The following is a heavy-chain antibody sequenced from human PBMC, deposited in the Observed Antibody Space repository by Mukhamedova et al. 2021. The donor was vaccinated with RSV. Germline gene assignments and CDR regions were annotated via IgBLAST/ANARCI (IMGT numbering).Heavy chain of an antibody. J-gene: IGHJ4*02. CDR2: MREDGGDI. V-gene: IGHV3-7*01. CDR3: ARPRGCSTTCHNFDY. Sequence: EWVAKMREDGGDIYYVDSVKGRFTISRDNAKNSLYLQMNSLRVEDTAVYYCARPRGCSTTCHNFDYWGQGTLVSVSS. D-gene: IGHD2-2*01.